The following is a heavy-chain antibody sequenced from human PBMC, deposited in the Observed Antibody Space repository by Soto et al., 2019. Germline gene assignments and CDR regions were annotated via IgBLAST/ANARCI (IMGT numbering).Heavy chain of an antibody. Sequence: PGGSLRLSCVASGFTFSSYWMYWVRQAPGKGLECVALLWYDGSNKYYADSVKGRFTISRDNSKNSLYLQMNSLRAEDTAVYYCANSKYYYDSSGWYYYYGMDVWGQGTTVTVSS. D-gene: IGHD3-22*01. CDR3: ANSKYYYDSSGWYYYYGMDV. J-gene: IGHJ6*02. CDR2: LWYDGSNK. CDR1: GFTFSSYW. V-gene: IGHV3-33*08.